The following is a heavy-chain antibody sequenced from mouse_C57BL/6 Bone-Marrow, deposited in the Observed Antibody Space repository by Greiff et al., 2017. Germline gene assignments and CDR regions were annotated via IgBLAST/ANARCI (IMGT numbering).Heavy chain of an antibody. J-gene: IGHJ2*01. Sequence: EVKLMESGGGLVKPGGSLKLSCAASGFTFSSYAMSWVRQTPEKRLEWVATISDGGSYTYYPDNVKGRFTISRDNAKNNLYLQMSHLKSEDTAMYYCARDLDTVVSYYFDYWGQGTTLTVSS. D-gene: IGHD1-1*01. V-gene: IGHV5-4*01. CDR3: ARDLDTVVSYYFDY. CDR2: ISDGGSYT. CDR1: GFTFSSYA.